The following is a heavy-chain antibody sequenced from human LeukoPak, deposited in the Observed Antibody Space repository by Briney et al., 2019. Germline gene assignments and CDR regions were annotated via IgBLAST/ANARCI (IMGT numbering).Heavy chain of an antibody. CDR2: IYPGDSDT. Sequence: GESLKISCKASGYSFTDHWIGWVRQVPGKGLEWMGIIYPGDSDTRYSPSFQGQVTISADKSISTAYLQWSTLQAPDTAMYYCARGDNSGWYFFDYWGQGTLVTVSS. CDR1: GYSFTDHW. CDR3: ARGDNSGWYFFDY. V-gene: IGHV5-51*01. D-gene: IGHD6-19*01. J-gene: IGHJ4*02.